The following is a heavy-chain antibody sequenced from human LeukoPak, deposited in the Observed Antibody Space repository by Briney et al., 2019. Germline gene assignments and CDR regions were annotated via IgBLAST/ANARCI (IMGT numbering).Heavy chain of an antibody. Sequence: GGSLRLSCAASGFTFSSSAMSWVRQTPGKGLEWVSAISNNGGYTYYADSVQGRFTISRDNSKSTLCLQMNSLRAEDTAVYYCAKQLGYCSDGSCYFPYWGQGTLVTVSS. J-gene: IGHJ4*02. V-gene: IGHV3-23*01. CDR2: ISNNGGYT. CDR3: AKQLGYCSDGSCYFPY. D-gene: IGHD2-15*01. CDR1: GFTFSSSA.